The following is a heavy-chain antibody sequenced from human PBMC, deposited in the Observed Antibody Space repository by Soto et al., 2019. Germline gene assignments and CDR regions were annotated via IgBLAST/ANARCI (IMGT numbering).Heavy chain of an antibody. D-gene: IGHD3-3*01. CDR1: GYTFTSYD. Sequence: ASVKVSCKASGYTFTSYDINWVRQATGQGLEWMGWMNPNSGNTGYAQKFQGRVTMTRNTSISTAYMELSSLTAADTALYYCARGVRFLEADAFDMWGQGTMVTVSS. CDR3: ARGVRFLEADAFDM. J-gene: IGHJ3*02. V-gene: IGHV1-8*01. CDR2: MNPNSGNT.